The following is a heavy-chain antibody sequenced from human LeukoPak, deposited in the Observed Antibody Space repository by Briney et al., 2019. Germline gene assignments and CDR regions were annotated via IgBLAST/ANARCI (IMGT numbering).Heavy chain of an antibody. CDR1: GYTLPSYD. D-gene: IGHD1-26*01. V-gene: IGHV1-8*01. CDR3: ARWSYAKGDPYDY. J-gene: IGHJ4*02. Sequence: ASVKVSRKASGYTLPSYDNNWVRQATGQGLEWMGWMNPNSGKTGYAQKFQGRVTMTRNTSISTAYMELSSLRSEDTAVYYCARWSYAKGDPYDYWGQGTLVTVSS. CDR2: MNPNSGKT.